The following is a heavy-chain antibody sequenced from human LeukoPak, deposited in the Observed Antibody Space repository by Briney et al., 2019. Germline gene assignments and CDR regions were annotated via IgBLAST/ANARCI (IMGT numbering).Heavy chain of an antibody. CDR2: INPNSGGT. V-gene: IGHV1-2*02. CDR3: ARWEDDCSSTSCFAFDI. CDR1: GYTFISYA. J-gene: IGHJ3*02. Sequence: ASVKVSCKASGYTFISYAMNWVRQAPGQGLEWMGWINPNSGGTNYAQKFQGTVTMTRDTSISTAYMELSRLRSDDTAVYYCARWEDDCSSTSCFAFDIWGQGTMVTVSS. D-gene: IGHD2-2*01.